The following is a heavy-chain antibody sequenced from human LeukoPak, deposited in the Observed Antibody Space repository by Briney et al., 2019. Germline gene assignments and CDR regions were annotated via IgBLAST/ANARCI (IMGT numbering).Heavy chain of an antibody. J-gene: IGHJ5*02. Sequence: APVKVSCKASGYSFTNYGISWVRQAPGQRLEWMGWISAYNGNTHYAQKFQGRVTMPTDTSTSTAYMELRSLRSDDTAVYYCARDFARQLVTTSYWFDPWGQETQVNVSS. V-gene: IGHV1-18*01. D-gene: IGHD4-17*01. CDR2: ISAYNGNT. CDR3: ARDFARQLVTTSYWFDP. CDR1: GYSFTNYG.